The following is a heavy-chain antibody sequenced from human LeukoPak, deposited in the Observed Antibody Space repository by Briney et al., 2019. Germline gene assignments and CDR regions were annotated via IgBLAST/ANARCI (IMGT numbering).Heavy chain of an antibody. V-gene: IGHV1-46*01. CDR2: INPSGGTT. D-gene: IGHD3-10*01. CDR3: ARAFGSGSYHNPDH. J-gene: IGHJ5*02. CDR1: GYTFTNYY. Sequence: ASVKVSCKASGYTFTNYYMHWVRQASGQGLEWMGVINPSGGTTSYAQKFQGRVTMTRDTSTSTVYMELSSLRSEDTAVYYCARAFGSGSYHNPDHWGQGTLVTVSS.